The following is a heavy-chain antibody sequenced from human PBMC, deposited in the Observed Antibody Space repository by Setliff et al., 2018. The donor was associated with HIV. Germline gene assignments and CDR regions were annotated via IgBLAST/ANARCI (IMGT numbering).Heavy chain of an antibody. V-gene: IGHV3-7*03. CDR2: IKQDGSEK. Sequence: PGGSLRLSCAASGFTFSNAWMSWVRQAPGKGLEWVANIKQDGSEKYYVDSVKGRFTISRENAKNSLYLQMNSLRAEDTAVYFCAKDIHCTGGSCKHFDCWGQGTLVTVSS. CDR3: AKDIHCTGGSCKHFDC. CDR1: GFTFSNAW. J-gene: IGHJ4*02. D-gene: IGHD2-8*02.